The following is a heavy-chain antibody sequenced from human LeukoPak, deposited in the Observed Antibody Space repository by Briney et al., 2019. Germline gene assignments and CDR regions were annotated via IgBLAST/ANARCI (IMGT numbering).Heavy chain of an antibody. CDR1: GYTFTSYD. J-gene: IGHJ4*02. Sequence: ASVKVSCKASGYTFTSYDFNWVRQATGQRPEWMGWMSPNSGDTGYAQKFQDRVTMTRNTSISTAYMELSSLRSDDTAVYYCARDRGWRSSGYYLYHFDYWGQGTLVTFAS. CDR3: ARDRGWRSSGYYLYHFDY. D-gene: IGHD3-22*01. V-gene: IGHV1-8*01. CDR2: MSPNSGDT.